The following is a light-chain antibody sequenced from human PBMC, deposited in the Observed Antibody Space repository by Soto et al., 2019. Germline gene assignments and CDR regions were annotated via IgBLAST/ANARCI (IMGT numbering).Light chain of an antibody. J-gene: IGKJ1*01. CDR3: MQSIHLRT. Sequence: DIVLTQTPLSLSVTPGQPASISCTSSQSLLHTNGKTYLYWYLQKPGKPPQILIYEAFNRFPGVTDRFSGSGSRTDFTLKISRVEAEDVGVYFCMQSIHLRTFGQGTKVDI. V-gene: IGKV2D-29*01. CDR2: EAF. CDR1: QSLLHTNGKTY.